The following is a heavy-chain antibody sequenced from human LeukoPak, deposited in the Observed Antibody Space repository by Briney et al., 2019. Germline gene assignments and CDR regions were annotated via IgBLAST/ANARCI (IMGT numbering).Heavy chain of an antibody. CDR3: ARAGSYSVGVVHP. D-gene: IGHD1-26*01. J-gene: IGHJ5*02. CDR1: GFTFSSYA. CDR2: ISYDGSNK. V-gene: IGHV3-30-3*01. Sequence: AGGSLRLSCAASGFTFSSYAMHWVRQAPGKGLEWVAVISYDGSNKYYADSVKDRFTISRDNSKNTLYLQMNSLRAEDTAVYYCARAGSYSVGVVHPWGQGTLVTVSS.